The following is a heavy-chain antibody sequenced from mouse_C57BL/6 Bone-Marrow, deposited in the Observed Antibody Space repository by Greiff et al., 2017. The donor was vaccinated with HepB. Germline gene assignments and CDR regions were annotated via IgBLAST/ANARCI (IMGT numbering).Heavy chain of an antibody. D-gene: IGHD1-1*01. J-gene: IGHJ4*01. CDR3: ARKGTTVVALPDAMDY. Sequence: QVQLQQSGAELARPGASVKLSCKASGYTFTSYGISWVKQRTGQGLEWIGEIYPRSGNTYYNEKFKGKATLTADKSSSTAYMELRSLTSEDSAVYFCARKGTTVVALPDAMDYWGQGTSVTVSS. CDR2: IYPRSGNT. V-gene: IGHV1-81*01. CDR1: GYTFTSYG.